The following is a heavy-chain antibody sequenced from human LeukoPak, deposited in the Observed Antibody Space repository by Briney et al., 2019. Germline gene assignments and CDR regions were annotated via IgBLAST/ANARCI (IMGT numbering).Heavy chain of an antibody. CDR1: GFTFGTYG. V-gene: IGHV3-30*02. CDR2: IWYDGSNK. J-gene: IGHJ4*02. D-gene: IGHD5-18*01. Sequence: GGSLRLSCVASGFTFGTYGMHWVRQAPGKGLEWVAFIWYDGSNKYYADSVKGRFTISRDNSKNTLSLQMNSLRPEDTAMYYCAKSYSYGYDYWGQGALVTVSS. CDR3: AKSYSYGYDY.